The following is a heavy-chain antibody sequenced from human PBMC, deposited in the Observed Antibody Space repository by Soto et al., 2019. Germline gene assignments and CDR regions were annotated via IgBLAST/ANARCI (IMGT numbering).Heavy chain of an antibody. J-gene: IGHJ4*02. CDR1: GYTLTRYG. CDR2: ISAYNGNT. CDR3: ARDFVDYSNYEVY. V-gene: IGHV1-18*04. Sequence: ASVKVSCKASGYTLTRYGISWVRPAPGQGLEWMGWISAYNGNTNYAQKLQGRVTMTTDTYQSKGYMGLRSLRSDDTVVYYCARDFVDYSNYEVYWGQGTLVTVSS. D-gene: IGHD4-4*01.